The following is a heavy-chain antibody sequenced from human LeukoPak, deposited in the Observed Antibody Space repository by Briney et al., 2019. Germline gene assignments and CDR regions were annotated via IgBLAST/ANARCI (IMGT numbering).Heavy chain of an antibody. Sequence: SETLSLTCAVYGGSFSGYYWSWIRQPPGKGLEWIGEINHSGSTNYNPSLKSRVTISVDTSKNQFSLKLSSVTAADTAVYYCARRGDIYYGMDVWGQGTTVTVSS. CDR3: ARRGDIYYGMDV. D-gene: IGHD3-9*01. CDR1: GGSFSGYY. CDR2: INHSGST. J-gene: IGHJ6*02. V-gene: IGHV4-34*01.